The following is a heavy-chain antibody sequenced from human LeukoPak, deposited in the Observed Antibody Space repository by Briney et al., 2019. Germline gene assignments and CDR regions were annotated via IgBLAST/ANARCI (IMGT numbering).Heavy chain of an antibody. Sequence: SETLSLTCAVSGYSISSGYYWSWIRQPPGKGLEWIGSIYHSGSTYYNPSLKSRVTISVDTSKNQFSLKLSSVTAADTAVYYCARAVGGYSGGDCPDIWGQGTMVTVSS. CDR3: ARAVGGYSGGDCPDI. D-gene: IGHD2-21*02. V-gene: IGHV4-38-2*01. CDR1: GYSISSGYY. CDR2: IYHSGST. J-gene: IGHJ3*02.